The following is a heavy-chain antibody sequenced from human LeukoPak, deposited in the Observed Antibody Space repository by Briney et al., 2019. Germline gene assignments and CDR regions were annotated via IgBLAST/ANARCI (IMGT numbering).Heavy chain of an antibody. CDR3: ARGRSGAAAGIGDFQH. D-gene: IGHD6-13*01. CDR1: GYTFSSYY. CDR2: INPSGDST. V-gene: IGHV1-46*01. Sequence: ASVKVSCKASGYTFSSYYMHWVRQAPGQGLEWMGIINPSGDSTSYAEKFQGRVTMTRDTSTSTVYMELSSLRSEDTAVYYCARGRSGAAAGIGDFQHWGQGTLVSVSS. J-gene: IGHJ1*01.